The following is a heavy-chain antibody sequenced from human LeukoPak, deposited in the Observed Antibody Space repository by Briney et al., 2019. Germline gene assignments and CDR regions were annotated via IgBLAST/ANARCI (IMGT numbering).Heavy chain of an antibody. CDR2: INPNSGGT. Sequence: GASVKVSCKASGYTFTGYYMHWVRQAPGQGLEWMGWINPNSGGTNYAQKFQGRVTMTRDTSINTAYMELSRLRSDDTAVYYCARDLNWNGNYYYYYYMDVWGKGTTVTVSS. CDR1: GYTFTGYY. D-gene: IGHD1-20*01. J-gene: IGHJ6*03. V-gene: IGHV1-2*02. CDR3: ARDLNWNGNYYYYYYMDV.